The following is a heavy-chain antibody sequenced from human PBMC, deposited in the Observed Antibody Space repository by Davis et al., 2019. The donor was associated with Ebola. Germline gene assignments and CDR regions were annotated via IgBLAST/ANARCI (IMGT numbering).Heavy chain of an antibody. D-gene: IGHD3-22*01. CDR3: VRPNFYDSAGTSLDAFDI. J-gene: IGHJ3*02. CDR2: VRNNPKSYTT. CDR1: GFTLSDHY. V-gene: IGHV3-72*01. Sequence: LSLTCAASGFTLSDHYMDWVRQAPGRGLEWVGRVRNNPKSYTTEYTASVQGRFTISRDDSTNSVFLQMTSLKTDDTAVYYCVRPNFYDSAGTSLDAFDIWGQGTMVTVSS.